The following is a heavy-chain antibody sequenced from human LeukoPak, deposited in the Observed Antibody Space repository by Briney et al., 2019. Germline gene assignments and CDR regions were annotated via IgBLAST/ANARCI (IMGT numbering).Heavy chain of an antibody. CDR2: IYHSGST. CDR1: GGSISSGSYY. J-gene: IGHJ4*02. D-gene: IGHD3-16*02. CDR3: ARHITFGGVIVLFDY. V-gene: IGHV4-39*01. Sequence: PSETLSLTCTVSGGSISSGSYYWSWIRQPPGKGLEWIGSIYHSGSTYYNPSLKSRVTISVDTSKNQFSLKLSSVTAADTAVYYCARHITFGGVIVLFDYWGQGTLVTVSS.